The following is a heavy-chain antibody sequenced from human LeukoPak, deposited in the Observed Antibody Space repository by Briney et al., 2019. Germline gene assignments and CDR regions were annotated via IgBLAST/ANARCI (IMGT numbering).Heavy chain of an antibody. D-gene: IGHD2-15*01. Sequence: PSQTLSPTCTVSGGSISSYYCSSIRQHPRKGLELIGYIYYSGSTNSTPSLKSRVTISVDTSKIQFSLKLRSVTAADTAVYYCARVSSGVYFDYWGQGTLVTVSS. CDR3: ARVSSGVYFDY. V-gene: IGHV4-59*01. CDR1: GGSISSYY. CDR2: IYYSGST. J-gene: IGHJ4*02.